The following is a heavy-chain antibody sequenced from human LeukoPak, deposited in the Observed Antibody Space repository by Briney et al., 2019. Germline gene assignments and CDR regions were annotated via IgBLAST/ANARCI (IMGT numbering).Heavy chain of an antibody. V-gene: IGHV7-4-1*02. D-gene: IGHD6-13*01. Sequence: ASVKVSCKASGYTFTSYAMNWVRQAPGQGLEWMGWINTSTGNPTYAQGFTGRFVFSLDTSVSTAYLQISSLKAEDTAVYYCARTSLRYSSSLSTFPNWFDPWGQGTLVTVSS. CDR3: ARTSLRYSSSLSTFPNWFDP. CDR1: GYTFTSYA. J-gene: IGHJ5*02. CDR2: INTSTGNP.